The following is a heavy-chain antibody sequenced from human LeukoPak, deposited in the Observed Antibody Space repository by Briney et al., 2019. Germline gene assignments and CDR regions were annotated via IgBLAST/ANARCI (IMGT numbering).Heavy chain of an antibody. CDR2: IRSKAYGGTT. Sequence: GGSLSLSGAASGFTFSDKTINWVPKAPGKGLGGVVFIRSKAYGGTTEYAASVKGRFTISRDDSKSIAYLQMNSLKTEDTAVYYCTRGLAYCGGDCYFDYWGQGTLVTVSS. J-gene: IGHJ4*02. V-gene: IGHV3-49*04. CDR1: GFTFSDKT. CDR3: TRGLAYCGGDCYFDY. D-gene: IGHD2-21*02.